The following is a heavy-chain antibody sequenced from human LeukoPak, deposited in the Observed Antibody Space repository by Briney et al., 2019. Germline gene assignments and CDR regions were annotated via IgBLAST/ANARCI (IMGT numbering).Heavy chain of an antibody. CDR3: AKDRGPYIGIDNNWLHP. CDR2: ISGSGVST. J-gene: IGHJ5*02. D-gene: IGHD1-26*01. Sequence: GGSLRLSCAASGFTFNIYGMNWVRQAPGKGLEWVSGISGSGVSTDYEDSVKGRFTTSRDNSKNMVYLQMNTLRAEDTATYYCAKDRGPYIGIDNNWLHPWGQGTLVTVSS. CDR1: GFTFNIYG. V-gene: IGHV3-23*01.